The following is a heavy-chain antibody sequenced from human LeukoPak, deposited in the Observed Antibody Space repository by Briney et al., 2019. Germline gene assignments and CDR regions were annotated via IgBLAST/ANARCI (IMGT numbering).Heavy chain of an antibody. CDR2: ISSSSSYI. V-gene: IGHV3-21*04. Sequence: GGSLRLSCAASGLTFSSYSMTWVRQAPGKGLEWVSSISSSSSYIYYADSVKGRFTISRDNAKNSLYLQMNSLRAEDTALYHCARAPSPTYYYGMDVWGQGTTVTVSS. CDR3: ARAPSPTYYYGMDV. CDR1: GLTFSSYS. J-gene: IGHJ6*02.